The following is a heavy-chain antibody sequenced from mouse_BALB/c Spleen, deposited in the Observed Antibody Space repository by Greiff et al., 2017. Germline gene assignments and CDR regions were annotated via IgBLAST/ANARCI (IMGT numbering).Heavy chain of an antibody. CDR3: ARCYYGSSSHYAMDY. J-gene: IGHJ4*01. D-gene: IGHD1-1*01. CDR1: GFNIKDTY. V-gene: IGHV14-3*02. Sequence: EVQLQQSGAELVKPGASVKLSCTASGFNIKDTYMHWVKQRPEQGLEWIGRIDPANGNTKYDPKFQGKATITADTSSNTAYLQLSSLTSEDTAVYYCARCYYGSSSHYAMDYWGQGTSVTVSS. CDR2: IDPANGNT.